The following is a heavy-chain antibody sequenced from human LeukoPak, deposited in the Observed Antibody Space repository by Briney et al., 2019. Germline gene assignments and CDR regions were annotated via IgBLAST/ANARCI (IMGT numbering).Heavy chain of an antibody. CDR1: GYTFTGFD. CDR2: MNPNSGNT. D-gene: IGHD2-15*01. Sequence: ASVKVSCKASGYTFTGFDINWVRQATGQGLEWMGWMNPNSGNTGYAQKFQGRVTFSRNTSVSTAYMELSSLRSEDTAVYYCARAANSYCTGGSCYGNWGQGTLVTVSS. J-gene: IGHJ4*02. V-gene: IGHV1-8*03. CDR3: ARAANSYCTGGSCYGN.